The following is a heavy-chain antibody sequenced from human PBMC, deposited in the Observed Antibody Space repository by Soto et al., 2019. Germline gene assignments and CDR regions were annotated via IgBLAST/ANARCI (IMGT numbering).Heavy chain of an antibody. Sequence: ALCLTCAVSVGYISIGGYARSWIRQPRGHSREWIGYIYHSGSTYYNPSLKSRVTISVDRSKNQFSLKLSSVTAADTAVYYCAREINYYGSGTRNNWFDPWGQGTMVTGSS. D-gene: IGHD3-10*01. CDR3: AREINYYGSGTRNNWFDP. CDR1: VGYISIGGYA. J-gene: IGHJ5*02. V-gene: IGHV4-30-2*01. CDR2: IYHSGST.